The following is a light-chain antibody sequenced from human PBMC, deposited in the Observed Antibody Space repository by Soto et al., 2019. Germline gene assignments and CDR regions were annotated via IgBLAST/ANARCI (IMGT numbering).Light chain of an antibody. J-gene: IGLJ1*01. Sequence: QSVLTQPPSASGSPGQSVTISCTGTSSDVGGYNYVSWYQQHPGKAPKPMIYEVSERPSGVPDRFSGSKSSNTASLTVSGLQAEDEADYYCSSYAGSNNFVFGTGTKVTV. CDR3: SSYAGSNNFV. CDR1: SSDVGGYNY. CDR2: EVS. V-gene: IGLV2-8*01.